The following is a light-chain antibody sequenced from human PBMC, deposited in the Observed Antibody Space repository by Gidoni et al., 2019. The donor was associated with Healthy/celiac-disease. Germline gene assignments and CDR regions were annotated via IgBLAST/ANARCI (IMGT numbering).Light chain of an antibody. Sequence: QSALTQPAFVSASPGQSITISCTGTSSDVGGYNYVSWYQQHPGKAPKLMIYEVSNRPSGVSNRCSGSKSGNTASLTISGLQAEDEADYYCSSYTSSSTRVFGGGTKLTVL. CDR1: SSDVGGYNY. V-gene: IGLV2-14*01. CDR2: EVS. CDR3: SSYTSSSTRV. J-gene: IGLJ2*01.